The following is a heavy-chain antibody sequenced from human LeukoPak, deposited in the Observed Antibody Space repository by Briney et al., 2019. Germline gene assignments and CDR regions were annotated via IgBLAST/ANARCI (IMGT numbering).Heavy chain of an antibody. CDR1: GGSISSYY. Sequence: SETLSLTCTVSGGSISSYYWSWIRQPPGKGLEWIGFIYYSGSTNYNPSLKSRVTISVDTSKNQFSLKLSSVTAAGTAVYFCARERTTGREFDYWGQGTLVTVSS. CDR3: ARERTTGREFDY. D-gene: IGHD4-11*01. J-gene: IGHJ4*02. CDR2: IYYSGST. V-gene: IGHV4-59*01.